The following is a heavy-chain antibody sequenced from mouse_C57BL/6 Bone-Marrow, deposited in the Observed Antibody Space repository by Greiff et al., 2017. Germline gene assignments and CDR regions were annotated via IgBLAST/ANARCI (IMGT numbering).Heavy chain of an antibody. CDR2: ISYDGSN. CDR1: GYSITSGYY. J-gene: IGHJ4*01. V-gene: IGHV3-6*01. D-gene: IGHD1-1*01. CDR3: ARGSNWAMDY. Sequence: EVKLQESGPGLVKPSQSLSLTCSVTGYSITSGYYWNWIRQFPGNKLEWMGYISYDGSNNYNPSLKNRISITRDTSNNQFFLKLNSVTTEDTATYYCARGSNWAMDYWGQGTSVTVSS.